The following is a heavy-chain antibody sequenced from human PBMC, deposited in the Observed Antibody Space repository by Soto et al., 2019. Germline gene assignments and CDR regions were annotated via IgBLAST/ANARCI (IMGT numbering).Heavy chain of an antibody. CDR1: GFSLSTMAVG. CDR2: IYWDDDQ. CDR3: AHRRLKGDSRTGYYDVLDI. Sequence: SGPTLVNPTQTLTLTCTFSGFSLSTMAVGVVWIRQPPGKALEWLALIYWDDDQRYSPSLKCRLTITRDNSKNHVNLTPTTMEPVDTVTYYCAHRRLKGDSRTGYYDVLDIWGQGTMVTVSS. J-gene: IGHJ3*02. D-gene: IGHD3-9*01. V-gene: IGHV2-5*02.